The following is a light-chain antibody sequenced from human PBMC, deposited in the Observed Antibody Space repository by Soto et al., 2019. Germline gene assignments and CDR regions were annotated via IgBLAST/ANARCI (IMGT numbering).Light chain of an antibody. CDR2: AAS. CDR3: QKYNSAPRT. CDR1: QGISNY. V-gene: IGKV1-27*01. Sequence: DIQMTQSPSSLSASVGDRVTITCRASQGISNYLAWYQQKPGKVPKLLIYAASTLQSGVTSRFRGSGSGTAFTLTISSLQPEDVATYSCQKYNSAPRTFGQGTKVEIK. J-gene: IGKJ1*01.